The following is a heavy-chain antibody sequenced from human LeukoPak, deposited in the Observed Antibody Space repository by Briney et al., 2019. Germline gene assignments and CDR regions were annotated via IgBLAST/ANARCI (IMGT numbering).Heavy chain of an antibody. D-gene: IGHD6-13*01. CDR3: ARDMAAAGIFGSAAEFATRWFDP. CDR1: GFTFSSYS. V-gene: IGHV3-21*01. CDR2: ISSSSSYI. J-gene: IGHJ5*02. Sequence: GGSLRLSCAASGFTFSSYSMNWVRQAPGKGLEWVSSISSSSSYIYYADSVKGRFTISRDNAKNSLYLQMNSLRAEDTAVYYCARDMAAAGIFGSAAEFATRWFDPWGQGTLVTVSS.